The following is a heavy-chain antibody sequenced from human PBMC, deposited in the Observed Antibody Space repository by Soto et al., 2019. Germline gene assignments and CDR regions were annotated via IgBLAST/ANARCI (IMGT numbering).Heavy chain of an antibody. CDR3: AKGPPYGSGSYYNAKDAFDI. V-gene: IGHV3-30*18. Sequence: QVQLVESGGGVVQPGRSLRLSCAASGFTFSSYGMHWVRQAPGKGLEWVAVISYDGSNKYYADSVKGRFTISRDNSKNTXYXXMNSLRAEDTAVYYCAKGPPYGSGSYYNAKDAFDIWGQGTMVTVSS. CDR2: ISYDGSNK. D-gene: IGHD3-10*01. J-gene: IGHJ3*02. CDR1: GFTFSSYG.